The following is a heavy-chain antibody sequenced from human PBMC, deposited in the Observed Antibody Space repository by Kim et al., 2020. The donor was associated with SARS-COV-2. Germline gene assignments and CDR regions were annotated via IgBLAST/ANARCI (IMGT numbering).Heavy chain of an antibody. CDR2: ITSSSNRI. Sequence: GGSLRLSCAASRFTFTSYDMNWVRQAPGKGLEWISFITSSSNRIHYADSVKGRFTISRDNAKNSLYLQMDSLRDEDTAVYYCARKTGSASLWYFDLWGRGTLVTVSS. D-gene: IGHD3-10*01. CDR1: RFTFTSYD. J-gene: IGHJ2*01. V-gene: IGHV3-48*02. CDR3: ARKTGSASLWYFDL.